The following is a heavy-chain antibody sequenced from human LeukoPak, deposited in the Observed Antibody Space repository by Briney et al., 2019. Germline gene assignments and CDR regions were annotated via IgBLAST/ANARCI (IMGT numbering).Heavy chain of an antibody. CDR2: IYYSGST. V-gene: IGHV4-59*08. CDR1: GGSISSYY. D-gene: IGHD5-24*01. CDR3: ARTVEIPSFDY. Sequence: SETLSLTCTVSGGSISSYYWSWIRQPPGKGLEWIGYIYYSGSTNYNPSLKSRVTISVDTSKNQFSLKLSSVTAADTAVYYCARTVEIPSFDYWGQGTLVTVSS. J-gene: IGHJ4*02.